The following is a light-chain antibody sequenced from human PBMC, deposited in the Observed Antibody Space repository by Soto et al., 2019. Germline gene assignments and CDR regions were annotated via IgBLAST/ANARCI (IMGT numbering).Light chain of an antibody. J-gene: IGLJ3*02. Sequence: QSALTQPASVSGSPGQSITISCTGTSSDVGGYNYVSWYQQHPGKAPKLLIYRDSQRPSGVPDRFSGSKSGTSASLAISGLRSEDEADYYCAAWDDSLRGWVFGGGTKLTVL. V-gene: IGLV2-14*01. CDR3: AAWDDSLRGWV. CDR2: RDS. CDR1: SSDVGGYNY.